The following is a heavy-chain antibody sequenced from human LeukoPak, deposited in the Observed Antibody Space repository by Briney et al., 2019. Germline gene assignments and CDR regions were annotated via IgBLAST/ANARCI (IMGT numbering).Heavy chain of an antibody. J-gene: IGHJ4*02. CDR1: GFPFNTYT. V-gene: IGHV3-21*01. D-gene: IGHD6-25*01. CDR3: ARSGGGQRLAYFDY. CDR2: ISSSGSSI. Sequence: AGGSLRLSCAASGFPFNTYTINWVRQAPGKGLEWVSSISSSGSSIYYADSVKGRLTISRDNAKNSLYLQMNSLRAEDTAVYYCARSGGGQRLAYFDYWGQGTLVTVSS.